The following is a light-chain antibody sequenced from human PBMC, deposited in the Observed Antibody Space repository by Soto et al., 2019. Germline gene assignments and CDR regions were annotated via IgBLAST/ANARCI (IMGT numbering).Light chain of an antibody. CDR2: KVS. CDR3: QQYNSYSPWT. J-gene: IGKJ1*01. CDR1: QSLVYSDGNTY. Sequence: DVVLTQSPLSLPVTLGQPASISCRSSQSLVYSDGNTYLHWVQQRPGHSPRRLIYKVSNRDSGVPSRFSGSGSGTEFTLTISSLQPDDFATYYCQQYNSYSPWTFGQGTQVDIK. V-gene: IGKV2-30*01.